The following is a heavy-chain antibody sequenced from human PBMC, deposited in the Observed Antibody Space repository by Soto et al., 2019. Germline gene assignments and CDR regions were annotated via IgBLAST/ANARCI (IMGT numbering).Heavy chain of an antibody. CDR2: IYYSGST. V-gene: IGHV4-39*07. Sequence: SETLSLTCTVSGCSISSSSYYWGWIRQPPGKGLEWSGSIYYSGSTYYNPSLKRRATISVDKSKNQFSLKLSSVTAADTAVYYCARKRGSYLDYYYGMDVWGQGTTVTVSS. CDR1: GCSISSSSYY. D-gene: IGHD1-26*01. CDR3: ARKRGSYLDYYYGMDV. J-gene: IGHJ6*02.